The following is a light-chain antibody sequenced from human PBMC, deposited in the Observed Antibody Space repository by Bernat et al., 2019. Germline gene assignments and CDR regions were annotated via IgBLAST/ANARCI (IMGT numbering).Light chain of an antibody. Sequence: QSALTQPASVSGYPGQSITISCTGASSDIGGFNYVSWYQQHPGKAPKLMISDVSSRPSGVSNRFSGTKSGNTASLTLSGLQAEDEADYYCYSWTTNYVYVFGTGTKVTVL. CDR3: YSWTTNYVYV. J-gene: IGLJ1*01. CDR1: SSDIGGFNY. V-gene: IGLV2-14*03. CDR2: DVS.